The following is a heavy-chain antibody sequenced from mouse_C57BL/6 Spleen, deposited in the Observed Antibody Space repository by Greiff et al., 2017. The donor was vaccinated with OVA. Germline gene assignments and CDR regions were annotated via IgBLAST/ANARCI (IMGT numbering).Heavy chain of an antibody. CDR1: GFTFSDYG. CDR2: ISSDSSTI. V-gene: IGHV5-17*01. Sequence: EVKLVESGGGLVKPGGSLKLSCAASGFTFSDYGMHWVRQAPEKGLEWVAYISSDSSTIYYADTVKGRFTISRDNAKNTLFLQMTSLRSEDTAMYYCARPIMVTSWFAYWGQGTLVTVSA. D-gene: IGHD2-10*01. J-gene: IGHJ3*01. CDR3: ARPIMVTSWFAY.